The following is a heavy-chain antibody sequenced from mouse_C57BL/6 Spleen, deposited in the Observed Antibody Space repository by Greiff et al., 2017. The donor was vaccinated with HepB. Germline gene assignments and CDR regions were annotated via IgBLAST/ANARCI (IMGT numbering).Heavy chain of an antibody. CDR1: GYTFTDYY. D-gene: IGHD1-1*01. V-gene: IGHV1-75*01. Sequence: VMLVESGPELVKPGASVKISCKASGYTFTDYYINWVKQRPGQGLEWIGWIFPGSGSTYYNEKFKGKATLTVDKSSSTAYMLLSSLTSEDSAVYFCARPDFTTVVATGYFDYWGQGTTLTVSS. J-gene: IGHJ2*01. CDR3: ARPDFTTVVATGYFDY. CDR2: IFPGSGST.